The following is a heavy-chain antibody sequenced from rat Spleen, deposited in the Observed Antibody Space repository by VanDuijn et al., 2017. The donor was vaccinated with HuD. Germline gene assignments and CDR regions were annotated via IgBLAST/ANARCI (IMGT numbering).Heavy chain of an antibody. CDR1: GFTFGNYY. CDR3: TRQWDY. CDR2: VSAGGDNT. V-gene: IGHV5-25*01. J-gene: IGHJ2*01. Sequence: EVQLVESGGGLVQPGRSLKLSCAASGFTFGNYYMAWVRQAPTKGLEWVAYVSAGGDNTYYRDSVKGRFTISRDNAKSTLYLQMNSPRSEDTATYYCTRQWDYWGQGVMVTVSS.